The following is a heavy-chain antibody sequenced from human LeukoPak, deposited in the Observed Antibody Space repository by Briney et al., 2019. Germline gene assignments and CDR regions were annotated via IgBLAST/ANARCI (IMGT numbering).Heavy chain of an antibody. Sequence: PSQTLSLTCVVSGDSISSGAYSWSWIRQPPGKGLEWIGYIFHTGSTFYNPSLKSRLTISVDNSKNQLSLRLSSVTAADTAVYYCARELWFANAPGSWLDPWGQGTLVTVSS. J-gene: IGHJ5*02. CDR2: IFHTGST. CDR3: ARELWFANAPGSWLDP. CDR1: GDSISSGAYS. V-gene: IGHV4-30-2*01. D-gene: IGHD3-10*01.